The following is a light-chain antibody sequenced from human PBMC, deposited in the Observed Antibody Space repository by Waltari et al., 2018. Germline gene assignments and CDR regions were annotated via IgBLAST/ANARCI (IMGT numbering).Light chain of an antibody. Sequence: QSALSQPASVSGSPGQSPTITCTGPSTDLASYNFVSSYQHHPNRAPKLIISEATTRPSGISHRFSCAKSGATASLRISGLQADDEADYYCCSYTGSSTSYGCGGGTKVTVL. J-gene: IGLJ1*01. CDR2: EAT. V-gene: IGLV2-23*01. CDR3: CSYTGSSTSYG. CDR1: STDLASYNF.